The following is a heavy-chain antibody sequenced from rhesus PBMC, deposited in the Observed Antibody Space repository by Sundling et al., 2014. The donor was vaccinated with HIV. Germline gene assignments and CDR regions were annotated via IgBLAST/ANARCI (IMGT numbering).Heavy chain of an antibody. V-gene: IGHV3-116*02. J-gene: IGHJ4*01. CDR2: IRTKVNGGTT. CDR1: GFTFSDHY. Sequence: EVRLVESGGGLVQPGGSLRLSCAASGFTFSDHYMSWVRQAPGKGPEWVGVIRTKVNGGTTEYVASVTGRFTISRDDSKSIAYLQMNSLKTEDTAVYYCVRGCNGTGCYAWYYFDYWGQGVLVTVSS. CDR3: VRGCNGTGCYAWYYFDY. D-gene: IGHD2-21*01.